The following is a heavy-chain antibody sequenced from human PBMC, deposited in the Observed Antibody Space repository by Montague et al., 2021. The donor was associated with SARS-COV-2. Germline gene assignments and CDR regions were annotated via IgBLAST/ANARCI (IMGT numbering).Heavy chain of an antibody. D-gene: IGHD2-8*01. CDR3: AKNGGSGSLVYWYFDL. CDR2: IFGSGAGT. J-gene: IGHJ2*01. V-gene: IGHV3-23*01. CDR1: GFPFNTYT. Sequence: SLRLSCAASGFPFNTYTMTWVRQAPGKGLEWVSSIFGSGAGTYYADSAQGRFTISRGNSKNTLYLQLHSLRAEDTAVYYCAKNGGSGSLVYWYFDLWGRGTPVAVSS.